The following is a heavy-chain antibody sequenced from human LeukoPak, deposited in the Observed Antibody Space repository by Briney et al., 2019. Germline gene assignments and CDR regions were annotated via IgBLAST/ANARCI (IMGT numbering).Heavy chain of an antibody. V-gene: IGHV3-30*03. J-gene: IGHJ4*02. Sequence: PGGSLRLSCAASGFTFSSYGMHWVRQAPGKGLEWVAVISYDGSNKYYADSVKGRFTISRDNSKISLYLQMNSLRAEDTAVYYCARGGDSGSHDYWGQGTLVTVSS. CDR2: ISYDGSNK. CDR3: ARGGDSGSHDY. CDR1: GFTFSSYG. D-gene: IGHD1-26*01.